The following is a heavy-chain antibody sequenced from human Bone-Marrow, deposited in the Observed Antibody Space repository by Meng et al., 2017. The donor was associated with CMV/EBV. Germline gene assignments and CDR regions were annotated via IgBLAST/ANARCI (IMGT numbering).Heavy chain of an antibody. D-gene: IGHD3-3*01. J-gene: IGHJ6*01. CDR3: AKVGRTIFGVVTTRDYGMDV. Sequence: GESLKISCAASGFTFSSYAMSWVRQAPGKGLEWVSAISGSGGSTYYADSVKGRFTISRDNSKNTLYLQMNSLRAEDTAVYYCAKVGRTIFGVVTTRDYGMDVWGQGTTVTVYS. CDR2: ISGSGGST. V-gene: IGHV3-23*01. CDR1: GFTFSSYA.